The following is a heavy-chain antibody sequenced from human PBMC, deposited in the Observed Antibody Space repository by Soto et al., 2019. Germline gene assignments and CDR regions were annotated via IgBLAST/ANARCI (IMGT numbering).Heavy chain of an antibody. D-gene: IGHD6-25*01. Sequence: GGSLRLSCAASGFTFSSYGMHWVRQAPGKGLEWVAVISYDGSNKYYADSVKGRFTISRDNSKNTLYLQMNSLRAEDTAVYYCAKDLSSGWHGRVFDYWGQGTLVTVSS. CDR2: ISYDGSNK. V-gene: IGHV3-30*18. CDR3: AKDLSSGWHGRVFDY. CDR1: GFTFSSYG. J-gene: IGHJ4*02.